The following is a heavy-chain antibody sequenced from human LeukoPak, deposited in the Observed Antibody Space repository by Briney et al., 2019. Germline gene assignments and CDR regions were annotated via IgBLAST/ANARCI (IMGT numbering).Heavy chain of an antibody. V-gene: IGHV1-46*01. Sequence: ASVKVSCKASGYTFTIYYMHWVRQAPGQGLEWMGIINPSGGSTSYAQKFQGRVTMTTDTSTSTAYMELRSLRSDDTAIYYCATNGRYSSGWHYIDYWGHGTLVTVSS. CDR3: ATNGRYSSGWHYIDY. J-gene: IGHJ4*01. D-gene: IGHD6-19*01. CDR2: INPSGGST. CDR1: GYTFTIYY.